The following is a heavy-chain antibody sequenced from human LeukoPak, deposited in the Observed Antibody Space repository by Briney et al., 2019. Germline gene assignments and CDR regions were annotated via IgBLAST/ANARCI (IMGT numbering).Heavy chain of an antibody. CDR3: ARGRLNWVNDY. CDR2: ITTRSRSI. CDR1: GFTFENYN. D-gene: IGHD1-1*01. Sequence: GGSLRLSCAASGFTFENYNMHWVRQAPGKGLEWVSSITTRSRSIYYADSVRGRFTISRDNAKNSLSLQMDSLRSDDTAVYYCARGRLNWVNDYWGQGTLVTVSS. J-gene: IGHJ4*02. V-gene: IGHV3-21*04.